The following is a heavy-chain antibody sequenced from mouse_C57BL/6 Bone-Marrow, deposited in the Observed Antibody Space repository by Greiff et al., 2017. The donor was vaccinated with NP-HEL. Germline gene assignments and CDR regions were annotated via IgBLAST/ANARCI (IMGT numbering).Heavy chain of an antibody. D-gene: IGHD1-1*01. J-gene: IGHJ1*03. V-gene: IGHV7-3*01. CDR3: ARYKSSWYFDV. CDR2: IRNKANGYTT. Sequence: EVQRVESGGGLVQPGGSLSLSCAASGFTFPDYYMSWVRQPPGKALAWLGFIRNKANGYTTEYSASVKGRFTISRDNSQSILYLQMNALRAEDSATYYCARYKSSWYFDVWGTGTTVTVSS. CDR1: GFTFPDYY.